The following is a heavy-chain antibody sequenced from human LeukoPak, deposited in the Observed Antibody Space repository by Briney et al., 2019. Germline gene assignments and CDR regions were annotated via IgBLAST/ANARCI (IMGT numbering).Heavy chain of an antibody. J-gene: IGHJ4*02. CDR3: ARVKFLAPYVGYDSSGYYSD. V-gene: IGHV3-64*01. CDR1: GFTFSSYA. CDR2: ISSNGGST. Sequence: GGSLRLSCAASGFTFSSYAMHWVRQAPGKGLEYVSAISSNGGSTYYANSVKGGFTISRDNSKNTLYLQMGSLRAEDMAVYYCARVKFLAPYVGYDSSGYYSDWGQGTLVTVSS. D-gene: IGHD3-22*01.